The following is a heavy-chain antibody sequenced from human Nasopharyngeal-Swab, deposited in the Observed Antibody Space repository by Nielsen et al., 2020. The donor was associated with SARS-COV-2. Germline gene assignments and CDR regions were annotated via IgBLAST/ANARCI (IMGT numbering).Heavy chain of an antibody. D-gene: IGHD6-13*01. V-gene: IGHV3-48*01. CDR3: ARDGAAAGNFDY. CDR2: ISSSSTI. Sequence: GESLKISCAASGFMFSSYNMNWVRQAPGKGLEWVSYISSSSTIYYADSVKGRFTISRDNGKNSLYLQMNSLRADDTAVYYCARDGAAAGNFDYWGQGTLVTVSS. J-gene: IGHJ4*02. CDR1: GFMFSSYN.